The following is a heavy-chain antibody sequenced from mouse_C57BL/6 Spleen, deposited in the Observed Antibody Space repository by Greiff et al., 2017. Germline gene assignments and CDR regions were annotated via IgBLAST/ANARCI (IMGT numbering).Heavy chain of an antibody. D-gene: IGHD1-3*01. CDR1: GYTFTSYW. CDR3: ARGVGISLLHFDV. V-gene: IGHV1-72*01. J-gene: IGHJ1*03. CDR2: IDPNSGGT. Sequence: QVQLQQSGAELVKPGASVKLSCKASGYTFTSYWMNWVKQRPGRGLEWIGRIDPNSGGTKYNEKFKSKATLTVDKPSSTAYMQLSSLTSEDSAVXYCARGVGISLLHFDVWGTGTTVTVSS.